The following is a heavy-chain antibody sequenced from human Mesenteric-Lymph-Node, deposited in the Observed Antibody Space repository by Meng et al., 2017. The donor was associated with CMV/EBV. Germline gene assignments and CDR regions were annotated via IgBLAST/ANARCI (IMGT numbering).Heavy chain of an antibody. J-gene: IGHJ6*02. CDR1: GFTFSSYG. CDR3: AKDDCSSTSCYVRGRYYYYGMDV. V-gene: IGHV3-30*02. D-gene: IGHD2-2*01. CDR2: IRYDGSNK. Sequence: GESLKISCAASGFTFSSYGMHWVRQAPGKGLEWVAFIRYDGSNKYYADSVKGRFTISRDNSKNTLYLQMNSLRAEDTAVYYCAKDDCSSTSCYVRGRYYYYGMDVWGQGTTVTVSS.